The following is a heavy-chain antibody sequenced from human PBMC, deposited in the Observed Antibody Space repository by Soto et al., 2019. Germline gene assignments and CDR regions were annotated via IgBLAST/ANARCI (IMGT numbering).Heavy chain of an antibody. J-gene: IGHJ4*02. V-gene: IGHV3-15*01. CDR2: IKGEADGGTT. Sequence: GGSLRLSCAASGFTFSSYNMNWVRQAPGKGLEWVGRIKGEADGGTTDYAAPVKGRFTISRDDSKNTLYLQMNSLKTEDTAVYYCTTASQTGTIDYWGQGTLVTVSS. D-gene: IGHD1-1*01. CDR3: TTASQTGTIDY. CDR1: GFTFSSYN.